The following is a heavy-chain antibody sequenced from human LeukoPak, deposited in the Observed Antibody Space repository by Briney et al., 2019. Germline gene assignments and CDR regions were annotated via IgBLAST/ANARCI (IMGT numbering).Heavy chain of an antibody. CDR1: GDSISNTLYY. D-gene: IGHD1-1*01. CDR2: IFYTGIT. Sequence: PSETLSLTCAVSGDSISNTLYYWGWIRQPPGKGLEWIGSIFYTGITSYSPSLKSRVTMSVDTSKSQFSLNVRSVSAADTAVYYCARSPVRARYYFDFWGQGILVTVSS. V-gene: IGHV4-39*01. J-gene: IGHJ4*02. CDR3: ARSPVRARYYFDF.